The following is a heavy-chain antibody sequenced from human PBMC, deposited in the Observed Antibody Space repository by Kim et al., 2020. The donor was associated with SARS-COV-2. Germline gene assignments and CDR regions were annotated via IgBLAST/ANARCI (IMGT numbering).Heavy chain of an antibody. CDR2: ISYDGSNK. J-gene: IGHJ4*02. Sequence: GGSLRLSCAASGFTFSSYAMHWVRQAPGKGLEWVAVISYDGSNKYYADSVKGRFTISRDNSKNTLYLQMNSLRAEDTAVYYCAREAPGYSSGSEGSFDYWGQGTLVTVSS. CDR3: AREAPGYSSGSEGSFDY. V-gene: IGHV3-30*04. CDR1: GFTFSSYA. D-gene: IGHD6-19*01.